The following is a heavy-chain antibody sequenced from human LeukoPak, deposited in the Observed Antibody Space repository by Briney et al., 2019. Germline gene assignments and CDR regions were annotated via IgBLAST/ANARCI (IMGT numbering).Heavy chain of an antibody. Sequence: SETLSLTCTVSGGSISSYYWSWIRQPPGKGLEWIGYIYYSGSTNYNPSLKSRVTISVDTSKNQFSLKLSSVTAADTAVYYCARDEGGYSGYRPGAFDIWGQGTMVTVSS. CDR1: GGSISSYY. J-gene: IGHJ3*02. CDR2: IYYSGST. V-gene: IGHV4-59*01. CDR3: ARDEGGYSGYRPGAFDI. D-gene: IGHD5-12*01.